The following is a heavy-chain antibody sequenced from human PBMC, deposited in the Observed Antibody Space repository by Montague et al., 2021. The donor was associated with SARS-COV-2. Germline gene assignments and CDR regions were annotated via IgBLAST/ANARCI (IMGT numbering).Heavy chain of an antibody. D-gene: IGHD5-18*01. CDR3: ARGAGYSYGVDY. CDR2: IYSSGST. J-gene: IGHJ4*02. CDR1: GGSIRSGSYY. Sequence: SETLSLTCTVSGGSIRSGSYYWSWIRQPAGKGLEWIGRIYSSGSTNYNPSLKSRVTMSVDTSKNQFSLKVSSATAADSAVYFCARGAGYSYGVDYWGQGTLVTVSS. V-gene: IGHV4-61*10.